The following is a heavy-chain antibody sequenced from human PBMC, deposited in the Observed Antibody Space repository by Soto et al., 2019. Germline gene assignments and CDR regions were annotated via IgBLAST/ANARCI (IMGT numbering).Heavy chain of an antibody. CDR1: GYTFTRYT. J-gene: IGHJ5*02. Sequence: WASVKVSCKASGYTFTRYTINWVRQAPGQRLEWMGWINPDNGNTKSSQKFQDRVIITRDTSASTAYIELSSLRSEDTAVYYCARGIATGQLDPWGQGTLVTVSS. D-gene: IGHD2-15*01. CDR3: ARGIATGQLDP. V-gene: IGHV1-3*01. CDR2: INPDNGNT.